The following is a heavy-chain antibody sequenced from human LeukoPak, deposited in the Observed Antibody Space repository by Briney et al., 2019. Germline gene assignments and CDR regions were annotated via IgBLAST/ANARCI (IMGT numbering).Heavy chain of an antibody. CDR1: GMTFSGYS. J-gene: IGHJ4*02. D-gene: IGHD1-26*01. Sequence: GWSLTLSCVVSGMTFSGYSMIWVRQAPGKGLEWLSFMTTSGNTMFYAESVKDRFTISRDNAKKSLYLQMNSLRDDDTAVYYCARVGGATAVTMYFEYWGQGTLVTVSS. CDR2: MTTSGNTM. CDR3: ARVGGATAVTMYFEY. V-gene: IGHV3-48*02.